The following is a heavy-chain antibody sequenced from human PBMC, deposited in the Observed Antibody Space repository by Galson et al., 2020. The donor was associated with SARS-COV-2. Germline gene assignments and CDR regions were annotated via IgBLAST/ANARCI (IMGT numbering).Heavy chain of an antibody. CDR3: AKDYSSSRVGGGLDS. V-gene: IGHV3-9*01. J-gene: IGHJ5*01. CDR2: ITWNSGST. Sequence: TGGSLRLSCAASGFSFDNYAMHWVRQPPGKGLEWVSGITWNSGSTAYADSVKGRFTISRDNAKNSLYLQMNSLRAEDTALYYCAKDYSSSRVGGGLDSWGQGTLVTVSS. CDR1: GFSFDNYA. D-gene: IGHD6-13*01.